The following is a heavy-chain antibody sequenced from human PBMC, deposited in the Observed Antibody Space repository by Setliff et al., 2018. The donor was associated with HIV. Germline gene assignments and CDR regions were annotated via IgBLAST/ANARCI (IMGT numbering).Heavy chain of an antibody. D-gene: IGHD2-15*01. Sequence: GSLRLSCAASGFTFSDYYMSWLRQAPGKGLEWVSYISSSSSTIYYADSVKGRFTISRDNAKNSLYLQMNSLRAEDTAVYYCARYSLWTFDIWGQGTMVTVSS. CDR2: ISSSSSTI. CDR1: GFTFSDYY. J-gene: IGHJ3*02. V-gene: IGHV3-11*04. CDR3: ARYSLWTFDI.